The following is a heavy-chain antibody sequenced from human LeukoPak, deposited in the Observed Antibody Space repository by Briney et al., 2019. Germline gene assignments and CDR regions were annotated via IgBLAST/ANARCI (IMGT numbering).Heavy chain of an antibody. J-gene: IGHJ1*01. CDR1: GASITTANFW. CDR2: IHDRGSD. Sequence: SETLSLTCSVSGASITTANFWWTWIRQSPGRGLEWIGYIHDRGSDKYNPALESRATLSVDTSKNQFSLKLNSVTAADTAVYYCARYGLVEFRNAFQYWGQGILVSVSS. V-gene: IGHV4-61*01. CDR3: ARYGLVEFRNAFQY. D-gene: IGHD6-6*01.